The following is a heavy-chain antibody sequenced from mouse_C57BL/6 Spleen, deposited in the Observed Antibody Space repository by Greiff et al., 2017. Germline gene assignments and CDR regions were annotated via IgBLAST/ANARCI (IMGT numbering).Heavy chain of an antibody. J-gene: IGHJ2*01. D-gene: IGHD4-1*01. CDR1: GYTFTSYW. CDR2: IDPSDSYT. V-gene: IGHV1-50*01. CDR3: ARSPAGTAY. Sequence: QVQLQQPGAELVKPGASVKLSCKASGYTFTSYWMQWVKQRPGQGLEWIGEIDPSDSYTNYNQKFKGKATLTVDTSSSTAYMQLSSLTSEDSAVYYCARSPAGTAYWGQGTTLTVSS.